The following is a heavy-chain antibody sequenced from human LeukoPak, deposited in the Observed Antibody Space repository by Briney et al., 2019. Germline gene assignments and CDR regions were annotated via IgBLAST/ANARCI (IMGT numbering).Heavy chain of an antibody. CDR1: GFTFINYA. J-gene: IGHJ5*02. CDR2: ISGSGDFT. Sequence: PGGSLRLSCAASGFTFINYAMSWVRQAPGKGLEWVSSISGSGDFTYYADSVEGRFTISKDNNKETLYLQLNSLSAEDTAIYYCAKAYGYFGWFAPWGQGTQVTVSS. D-gene: IGHD3-9*01. V-gene: IGHV3-23*01. CDR3: AKAYGYFGWFAP.